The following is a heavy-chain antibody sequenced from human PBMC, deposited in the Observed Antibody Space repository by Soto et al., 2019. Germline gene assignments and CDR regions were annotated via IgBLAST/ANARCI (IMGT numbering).Heavy chain of an antibody. CDR3: ARGGRNSASYSFDY. V-gene: IGHV1-46*01. Sequence: QVQLVQSWAEVKKPVASVKVSCKASGYTFTSYYMHWVRQAPGQGLEWMGIINTSGRSTSHAKKCQVRGTMTSDTSTSTDYIELSSLRSEDTPVYYCARGGRNSASYSFDYWGQGTLVNGSS. CDR2: INTSGRST. D-gene: IGHD1-26*01. CDR1: GYTFTSYY. J-gene: IGHJ4*02.